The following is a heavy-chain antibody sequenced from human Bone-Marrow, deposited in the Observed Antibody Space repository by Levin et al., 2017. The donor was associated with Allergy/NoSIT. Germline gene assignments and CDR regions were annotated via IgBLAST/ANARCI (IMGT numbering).Heavy chain of an antibody. Sequence: SGPTLVKPTQTLTLTCTFSGFSLSTGGVGVGWIRQPPGKALEWLALISWDDDKRYSPSLKSRLTISRDNSQNQVVLTMSNMDAVETATYYCADRLGIPMVQASHGGFDYWGQGTLVTVSS. V-gene: IGHV2-5*02. J-gene: IGHJ4*02. D-gene: IGHD3-10*01. CDR1: GFSLSTGGVG. CDR3: ADRLGIPMVQASHGGFDY. CDR2: ISWDDDK.